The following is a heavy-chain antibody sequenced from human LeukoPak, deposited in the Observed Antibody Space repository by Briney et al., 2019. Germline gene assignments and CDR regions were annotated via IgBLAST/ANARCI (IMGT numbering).Heavy chain of an antibody. V-gene: IGHV3-33*01. CDR3: ARLWGGSYVLDP. J-gene: IGHJ5*02. CDR1: GFTFSDYG. CDR2: IWFDANNK. D-gene: IGHD3-16*01. Sequence: PGGSLRLSCAASGFTFSDYGMHWVRQAPGKGLEWVAVIWFDANNKYYADSVKGRFTISRDNSKNTLYLQMNSLRAEDTAVYYCARLWGGSYVLDPWGPGTLVTVSS.